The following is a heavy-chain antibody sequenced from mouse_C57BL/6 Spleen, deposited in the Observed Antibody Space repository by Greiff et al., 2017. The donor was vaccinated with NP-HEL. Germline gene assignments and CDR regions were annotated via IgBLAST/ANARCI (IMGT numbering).Heavy chain of an antibody. D-gene: IGHD3-1*01. CDR3: ARSTRGYAMDY. J-gene: IGHJ4*01. CDR2: ISSGSSTI. V-gene: IGHV5-17*01. CDR1: GFTFSDYG. Sequence: DVKLVESGGGLVKPGGSLKLSCAASGFTFSDYGMHWVRQAPEKGLEWVAYISSGSSTIYYADTVKGRFTISRDNAKNTLFLQMTSLRSEDTAMYYCARSTRGYAMDYWGQGTSVTVSS.